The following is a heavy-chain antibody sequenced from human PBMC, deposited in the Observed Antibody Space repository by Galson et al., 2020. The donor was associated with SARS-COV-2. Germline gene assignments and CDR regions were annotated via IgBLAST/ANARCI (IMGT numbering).Heavy chain of an antibody. V-gene: IGHV1-2*04. CDR1: GYTFTGYY. D-gene: IGHD5-18*01. Sequence: ASVKVSCKASGYTFTGYYIHWVRQAPGQGLEWMGWINPNSGGTKYAQKFQGWVTLTGDTTISTVYMELSRLRSDDTAVYYCARATTAFGMVTQYFNNWGQGTLVTVSS. CDR3: ARATTAFGMVTQYFNN. J-gene: IGHJ4*02. CDR2: INPNSGGT.